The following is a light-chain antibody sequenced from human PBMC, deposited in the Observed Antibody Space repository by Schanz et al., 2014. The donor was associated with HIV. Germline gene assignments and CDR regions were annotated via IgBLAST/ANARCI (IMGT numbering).Light chain of an antibody. V-gene: IGKV3D-20*02. J-gene: IGKJ5*01. CDR3: QQRSNWLIT. CDR1: QRLSSSY. CDR2: DAS. Sequence: EIVLTQSPGSLSLSPGGRATLSCGASQRLSSSYLAWYQQKRDQPPRLLIYDASNRATGIPPRFSGSGSGTDFTLTISSLEPEDFAVYYCQQRSNWLITFGQGTRLEIK.